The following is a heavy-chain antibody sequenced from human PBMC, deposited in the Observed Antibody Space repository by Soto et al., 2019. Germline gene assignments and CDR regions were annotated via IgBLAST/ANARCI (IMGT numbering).Heavy chain of an antibody. CDR2: ITSVGIST. V-gene: IGHV3-64*01. CDR3: ARDVGVPFPSNMDV. D-gene: IGHD2-2*01. CDR1: GFTFSAYA. Sequence: EVQVVESGGGLVQPGGSLRLSCESSGFTFSAYAMHWVRQAPGRGLEYVSAITSVGISTYSANSVKGRFTSSRDNSKNTLYLQMGSLQPEDMAVYYCARDVGVPFPSNMDVWGQGTTVTVYS. J-gene: IGHJ6*01.